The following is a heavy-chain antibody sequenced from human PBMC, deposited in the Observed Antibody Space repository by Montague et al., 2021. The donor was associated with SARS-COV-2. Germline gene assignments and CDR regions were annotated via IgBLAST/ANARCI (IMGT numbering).Heavy chain of an antibody. CDR2: MHFTGKT. V-gene: IGHV4-4*07. CDR3: ARDRFDFGSGRQGRIDF. CDR1: GDSIPNHY. J-gene: IGHJ4*02. Sequence: SETLSLTCSVSGDSIPNHYWSWIRQPAGKGLEWIGRMHFTGKTNFSPFFSSRLTMSADTSKNQFSLKLTSVTAADTAIYFCARDRFDFGSGRQGRIDFWGQGTMVTGSS. D-gene: IGHD3-10*01.